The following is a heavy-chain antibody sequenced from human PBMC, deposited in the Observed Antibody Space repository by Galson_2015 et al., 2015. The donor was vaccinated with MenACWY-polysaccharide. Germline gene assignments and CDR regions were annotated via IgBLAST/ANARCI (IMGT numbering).Heavy chain of an antibody. CDR2: ISGTSSTI. CDR3: ARDRLGYCSGGTCYRRFDY. CDR1: GFTFSTYW. Sequence: SLRLSCAASGFTFSTYWMHWVRQAPGKGLEWVSYISGTSSTIYYADSVKGRFTISRDNAKNSVDLQMNSLRAEDTAVYYCARDRLGYCSGGTCYRRFDYWGQGILVTVSS. J-gene: IGHJ4*02. D-gene: IGHD2-15*01. V-gene: IGHV3-48*01.